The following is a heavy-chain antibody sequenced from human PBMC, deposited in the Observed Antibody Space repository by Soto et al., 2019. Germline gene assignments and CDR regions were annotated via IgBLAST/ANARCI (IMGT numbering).Heavy chain of an antibody. CDR2: IYYSGST. Sequence: SETLSLTCTVSGGSISSGDYYWSWIRQPPGKGLEWIGYIYYSGSTYYSTSLKSRVTISVDTSKSQFSLNLSFVTAADTAVYYCATMGTPATGLYFFDYWGQGSLVTVSS. V-gene: IGHV4-30-4*01. D-gene: IGHD2-15*01. CDR3: ATMGTPATGLYFFDY. CDR1: GGSISSGDYY. J-gene: IGHJ4*02.